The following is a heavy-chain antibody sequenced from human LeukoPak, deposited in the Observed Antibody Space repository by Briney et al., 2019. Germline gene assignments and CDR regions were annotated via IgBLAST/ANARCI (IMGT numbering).Heavy chain of an antibody. CDR1: GFTFRSFE. Sequence: PGGSLRLSCAASGFTFRSFEMSWVRQAPGKGLEWLSYIGTIGSPIYYADSVKGRFTISRDNARNSLCLQMSSLRVEDTAVYYCASFYDSSGRDYWGQGTLVTVSS. V-gene: IGHV3-48*03. J-gene: IGHJ4*02. CDR2: IGTIGSPI. D-gene: IGHD3-22*01. CDR3: ASFYDSSGRDY.